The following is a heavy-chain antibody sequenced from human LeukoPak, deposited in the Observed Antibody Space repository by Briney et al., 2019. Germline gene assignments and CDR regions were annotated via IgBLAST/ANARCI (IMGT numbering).Heavy chain of an antibody. CDR3: ASGLEMATRTPAAFDV. CDR2: IYPGDSDT. CDR1: GYSFTSYW. J-gene: IGHJ3*01. V-gene: IGHV5-51*01. Sequence: GESLKISCKGSGYSFTSYWIGWVRQMPGKGLEWMGIIYPGDSDTRYSPSFQGQVTISADKSTTTAHLQWSSLKASDSGMYFCASGLEMATRTPAAFDVWGQRTMVTVSS. D-gene: IGHD5-24*01.